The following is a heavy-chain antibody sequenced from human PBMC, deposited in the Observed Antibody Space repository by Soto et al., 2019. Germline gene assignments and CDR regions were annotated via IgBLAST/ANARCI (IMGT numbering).Heavy chain of an antibody. D-gene: IGHD5-18*01. CDR3: ARDWYSNALAPDAFDI. CDR1: GFTFSSYS. CDR2: ISTSSSNI. Sequence: EVQLVESGGGLVQPGESLRLSCAASGFTFSSYSLNWVRQAPGKGLEWVSYISTSSSNIYYADSVKGRFTISRDNANNSLYLQMNSLRDGDTAVSYCARDWYSNALAPDAFDIWGQGTMVIVSS. J-gene: IGHJ3*02. V-gene: IGHV3-48*02.